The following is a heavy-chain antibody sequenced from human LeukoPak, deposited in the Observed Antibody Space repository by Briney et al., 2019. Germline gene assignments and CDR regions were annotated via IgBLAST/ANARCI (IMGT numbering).Heavy chain of an antibody. CDR3: AIAAGWELGY. CDR1: GFTFSSYA. Sequence: GGSLRLSCAASGFTFSSYAMSWVRQAPGKGLEWVSAISGSGGSTYYADSVKGRFTISRDNAKNSLYLQMNSLRAEDTAVYYCAIAAGWELGYWGQGTLVTVSS. D-gene: IGHD6-25*01. V-gene: IGHV3-23*01. J-gene: IGHJ4*02. CDR2: ISGSGGST.